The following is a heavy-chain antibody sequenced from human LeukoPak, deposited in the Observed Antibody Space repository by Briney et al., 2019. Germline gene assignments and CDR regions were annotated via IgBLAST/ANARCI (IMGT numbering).Heavy chain of an antibody. CDR2: IYYSGST. J-gene: IGHJ3*02. V-gene: IGHV4-39*07. Sequence: SETLSLTCTVSGGSISSSSYYWGWIRQPPGKGLEWIGSIYYSGSTYYNPSLKSRVTISVDTSKNQFSLKLSSVTAADTAVYYCARGLNWNVFWLRSIHASGYAFDIWGQGTMVTVSS. CDR3: ARGLNWNVFWLRSIHASGYAFDI. D-gene: IGHD1-1*01. CDR1: GGSISSSSYY.